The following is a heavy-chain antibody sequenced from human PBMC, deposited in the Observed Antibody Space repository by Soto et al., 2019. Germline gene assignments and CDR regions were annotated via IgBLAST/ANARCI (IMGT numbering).Heavy chain of an antibody. J-gene: IGHJ6*03. CDR2: IWYDGSNK. Sequence: VGSLRLSCAASGFTFSSYGMHWVRQAPGKGLEWVAVIWYDGSNKYYADSVKGRFTISRDNSKNTLYLQMNSLRAEDTAVYYCARGGNVRMYYYYIDVWGKGTTVTGSS. CDR3: ARGGNVRMYYYYIDV. D-gene: IGHD3-10*01. CDR1: GFTFSSYG. V-gene: IGHV3-33*01.